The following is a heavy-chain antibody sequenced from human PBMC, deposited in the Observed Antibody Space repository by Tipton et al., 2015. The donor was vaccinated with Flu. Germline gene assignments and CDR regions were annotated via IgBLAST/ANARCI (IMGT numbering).Heavy chain of an antibody. D-gene: IGHD1-1*01. J-gene: IGHJ2*01. Sequence: QSGAEVKKPGASVKVSCKASGYTFSSYEISWVRRATGQGLEWMGWMNPNSGNTGYAQKFQGRVTMTRNTSISTAYMELTSLTSEDTAVYYCARNRQQSRYFDLWGRGTLVTVSS. V-gene: IGHV1-8*01. CDR3: ARNRQQSRYFDL. CDR2: MNPNSGNT. CDR1: GYTFSSYE.